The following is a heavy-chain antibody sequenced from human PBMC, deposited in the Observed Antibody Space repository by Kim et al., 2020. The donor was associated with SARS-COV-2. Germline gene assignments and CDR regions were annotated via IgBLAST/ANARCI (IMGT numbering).Heavy chain of an antibody. J-gene: IGHJ6*02. D-gene: IGHD2-15*01. CDR3: ARNRILDV. CDR2: INHSGST. V-gene: IGHV4-34*01. Sequence: SETLSLTCAVYGGSFSGYYWSWIRQPPGKGLEWIGEINHSGSTNYNPSLKSRVTISVDTSKNQFSLKLSSVTAADTAVYYCARNRILDVWGQGTTVTVSS. CDR1: GGSFSGYY.